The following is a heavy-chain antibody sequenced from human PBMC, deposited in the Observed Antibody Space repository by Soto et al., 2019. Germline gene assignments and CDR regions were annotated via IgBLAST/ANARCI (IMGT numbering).Heavy chain of an antibody. D-gene: IGHD6-19*01. CDR2: LRWNSGTI. CDR1: GFTFDDYA. J-gene: IGHJ4*02. CDR3: AKAESSGLYYSLDY. V-gene: IGHV3-9*01. Sequence: EVQLVESWGGLVQPGKSLRLSCAASGFTFDDYAMNWGRQVPGKGLEWVSGLRWNSGTIDYADSVKGRFTISRDNAKNTLHLQMNSLKPEDTAFYYCAKAESSGLYYSLDYWSQGTPVTVSS.